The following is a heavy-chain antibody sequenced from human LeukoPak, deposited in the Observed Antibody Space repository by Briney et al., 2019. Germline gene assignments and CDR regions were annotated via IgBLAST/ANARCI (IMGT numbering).Heavy chain of an antibody. J-gene: IGHJ3*02. D-gene: IGHD1-1*01. V-gene: IGHV4-59*08. CDR1: AGSISSYY. CDR3: ARGGVVVQDAFDI. Sequence: SETLSLTCTVSAGSISSYYWGWIRQPPGKGLEWIGSIYSSGNTNDNPSLKSRLTISVNTSKNQFSLKLTSVTAADTAMYYCARGGVVVQDAFDIWGQGTWSPSLQ. CDR2: IYSSGNT.